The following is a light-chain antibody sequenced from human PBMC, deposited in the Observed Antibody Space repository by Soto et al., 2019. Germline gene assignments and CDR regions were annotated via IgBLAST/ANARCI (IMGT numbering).Light chain of an antibody. CDR1: QSISSY. V-gene: IGKV3-11*01. CDR2: DAS. CDR3: QQRRTWLS. Sequence: EIVLTQSPATLSLSPGERATPSCRANQSISSYLAWYQHKPGQAPRLLIYDASNRVTGIPARFSGSGSGTDFTLTISSLEPEDFAVYYCQQRRTWLSFGGGTKVEIK. J-gene: IGKJ4*01.